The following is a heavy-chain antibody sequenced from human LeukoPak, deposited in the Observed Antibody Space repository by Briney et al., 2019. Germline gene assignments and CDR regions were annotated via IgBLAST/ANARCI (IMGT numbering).Heavy chain of an antibody. Sequence: GGSLRLSCAASGFSFSSYAMSWVRQAPGKGLEWVATINQDGSEKYYVDSVKGRFTISRDNAKSSLYLQMNSLRAEDTARYYCVRLRRNSDRSGYYYFYNYWGQGIQVTVSS. CDR2: INQDGSEK. J-gene: IGHJ4*02. CDR1: GFSFSSYA. D-gene: IGHD3-22*01. V-gene: IGHV3-7*01. CDR3: VRLRRNSDRSGYYYFYNY.